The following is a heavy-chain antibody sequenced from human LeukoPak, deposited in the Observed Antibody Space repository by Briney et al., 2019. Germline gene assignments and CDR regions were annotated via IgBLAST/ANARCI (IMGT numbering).Heavy chain of an antibody. D-gene: IGHD1-1*01. V-gene: IGHV4-39*07. CDR3: ASPGLERLDPKYDY. Sequence: SETLSLTCTVSGGSISSSSYYWGWIRQPPGKGLEWIGSIYYSGSTYYNPSLKSRVTISVDTSKNQFSLKLSSVTAADTAVHYCASPGLERLDPKYDYWGQGTLVTVSP. CDR1: GGSISSSSYY. J-gene: IGHJ4*02. CDR2: IYYSGST.